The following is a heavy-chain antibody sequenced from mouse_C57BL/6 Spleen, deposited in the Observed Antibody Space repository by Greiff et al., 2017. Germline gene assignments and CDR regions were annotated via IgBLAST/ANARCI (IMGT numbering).Heavy chain of an antibody. CDR2: ISDGGSYT. J-gene: IGHJ2*01. D-gene: IGHD2-2*01. Sequence: EVQLVESGGGLVKPGGSLKLSCAASGFTFSSYAMTWVRQTPGQRLEWVATISDGGSYTYYPDNVKGRFTISRDNAKNNLYLQMSHLKSEDTAMYYCARATMVTTTGYYVGGWGHGITLTASS. V-gene: IGHV5-4*01. CDR3: ARATMVTTTGYYVGG. CDR1: GFTFSSYA.